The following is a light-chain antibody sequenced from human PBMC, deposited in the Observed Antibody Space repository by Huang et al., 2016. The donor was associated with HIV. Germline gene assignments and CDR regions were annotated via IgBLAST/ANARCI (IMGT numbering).Light chain of an antibody. V-gene: IGKV3-11*01. CDR3: QERIQWPRLT. J-gene: IGKJ4*01. CDR2: RAA. CDR1: QNVTDS. Sequence: EIVLTQSPATLSLSPGERATLSCRASQNVTDSLAWYRQKPGQAPSLLIYRAANRATGTPARFSGSGSGTDFTLTISSLEPEDFAIYYCQERIQWPRLTFGGGTKVVIK.